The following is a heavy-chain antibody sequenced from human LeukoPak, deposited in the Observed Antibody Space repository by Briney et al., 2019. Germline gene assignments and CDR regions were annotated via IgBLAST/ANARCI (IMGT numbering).Heavy chain of an antibody. CDR2: INAGSGNT. V-gene: IGHV1-3*01. CDR1: GYTFTSYA. Sequence: ASVKVSCKASGYTFTSYAMHWVRQAPGQRLEWMGWINAGSGNTKYSQKFQGRVTITRDTSASTAYMELSSLRSEDTAVYYCASSGYDSSGYYLAFDIWGQGTMVTVSS. J-gene: IGHJ3*02. D-gene: IGHD3-22*01. CDR3: ASSGYDSSGYYLAFDI.